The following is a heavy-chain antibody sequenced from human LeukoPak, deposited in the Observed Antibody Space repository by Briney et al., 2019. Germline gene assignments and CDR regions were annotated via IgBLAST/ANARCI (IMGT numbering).Heavy chain of an antibody. CDR2: ISGSGGGT. Sequence: PGGSLRLSCAASGFTFSSYAMSWVRQAPGKGLEWVSAISGSGGGTYCADSVKGRFTISRDNSKNTLYLQMNSLRAEDTAVYYCATSLPLYDYVWGTRPATLYAAFDIWGQGTMVTVSS. D-gene: IGHD3-16*01. CDR3: ATSLPLYDYVWGTRPATLYAAFDI. J-gene: IGHJ3*02. CDR1: GFTFSSYA. V-gene: IGHV3-23*01.